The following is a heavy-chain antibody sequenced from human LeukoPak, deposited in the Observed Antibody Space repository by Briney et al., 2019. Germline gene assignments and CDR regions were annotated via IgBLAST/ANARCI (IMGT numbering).Heavy chain of an antibody. D-gene: IGHD5-24*01. J-gene: IGHJ4*02. CDR3: ARDREMATFTSFYY. Sequence: SETLSLTCTVSGGSISSYYWSWIRQPPGKGLEWIGYIYYSGSTNYNPSLKSRVTISVDTSKNQFSLKLSSVTAADTAVYYCARDREMATFTSFYYWGQGTLVTVSS. V-gene: IGHV4-59*01. CDR1: GGSISSYY. CDR2: IYYSGST.